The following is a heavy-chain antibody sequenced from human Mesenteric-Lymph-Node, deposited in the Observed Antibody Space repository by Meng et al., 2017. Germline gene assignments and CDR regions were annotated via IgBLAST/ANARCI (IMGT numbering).Heavy chain of an antibody. CDR2: IYYSGST. CDR3: ARGGGIAAADYYYYYGMDV. V-gene: IGHV4-39*07. J-gene: IGHJ6*02. Sequence: SETLSLTCTVSGGSISSSSYYWGWIRQPPGKGLEWIESIYYSGSTYYNPSLESRVTISVDTSNNQFSLKLSSVTAADTAVYYCARGGGIAAADYYYYYGMDVWGQGTTVTVSS. CDR1: GGSISSSSYY. D-gene: IGHD6-13*01.